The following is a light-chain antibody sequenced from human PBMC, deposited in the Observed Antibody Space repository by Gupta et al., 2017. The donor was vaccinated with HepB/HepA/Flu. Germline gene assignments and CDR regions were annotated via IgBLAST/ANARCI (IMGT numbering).Light chain of an antibody. V-gene: IGKV1-39*01. CDR3: HQSDSAPST. CDR2: AAS. CDR1: QTIMTY. J-gene: IGKJ2*01. Sequence: DIQMTQSPSSLSASVGDRVTITCRASQTIMTYLNWYQQKPGKAPKLLIYAASKLQRGVPSRFSGSGSGTDFALTISRLQPEDFATYYYHQSDSAPSTFGQGTKLDIK.